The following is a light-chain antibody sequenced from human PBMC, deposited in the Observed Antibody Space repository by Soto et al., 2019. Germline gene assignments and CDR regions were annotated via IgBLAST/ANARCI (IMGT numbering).Light chain of an antibody. CDR1: SSDVGGYNY. CDR3: SSSTSSITYV. Sequence: QSALTQPASVSGSPGQSITISCTGTSSDVGGYNYVSWYQQHPGKAPKLMIYEVSNRTSVVSNRFSGSKSGNTASLTISGLQAEDEADYYCSSSTSSITYVFGTGNKLTDL. CDR2: EVS. J-gene: IGLJ1*01. V-gene: IGLV2-14*01.